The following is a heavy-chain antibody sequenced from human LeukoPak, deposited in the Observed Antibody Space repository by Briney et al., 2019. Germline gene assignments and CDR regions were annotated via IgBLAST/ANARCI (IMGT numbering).Heavy chain of an antibody. Sequence: PGGSLRLFCAASGFTVNSYYIHWVRQSPVKGLEWVSVIYTGGSKYYADSVKGRFIISRDNSNNTVNLQLNSLRAEDTAVYFCAREPPMVGDYYYGMDVWGQGTTVTVSS. CDR3: AREPPMVGDYYYGMDV. CDR2: IYTGGSK. CDR1: GFTVNSYY. V-gene: IGHV3-66*01. J-gene: IGHJ6*02. D-gene: IGHD3-10*02.